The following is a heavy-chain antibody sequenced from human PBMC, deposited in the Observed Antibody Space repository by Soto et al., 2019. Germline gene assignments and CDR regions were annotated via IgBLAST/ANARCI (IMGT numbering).Heavy chain of an antibody. CDR3: ARRYGSAFDM. CDR1: GGSISSYY. V-gene: IGHV4-59*01. J-gene: IGHJ3*02. D-gene: IGHD3-10*01. CDR2: IYYSGST. Sequence: QVQLQESGPGLVKPSETLSLTCTVSGGSISSYYWSWIRQPPGKGLEWIGYIYYSGSTNYNPSLKIRVTMSVDTAKNQFSLKLSSVTAADTAVYYCARRYGSAFDMWGQGTMVTVSS.